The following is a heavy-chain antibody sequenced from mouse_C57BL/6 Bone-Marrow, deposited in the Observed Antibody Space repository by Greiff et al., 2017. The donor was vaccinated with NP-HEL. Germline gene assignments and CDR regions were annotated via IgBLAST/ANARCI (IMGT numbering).Heavy chain of an antibody. CDR3: ARGGVPHFDY. CDR1: GFTFSSYA. V-gene: IGHV5-4*01. J-gene: IGHJ2*01. CDR2: ISDGGSYT. Sequence: EVHLVESGGGLVKPGGSLKLSCAASGFTFSSYAMSWVRQTPEKRLEWVATISDGGSYTYYPDNVKGRFTISRDNAKNNLYLQMSHLKSEDTAMYYCARGGVPHFDYWGQGTTLTVSS.